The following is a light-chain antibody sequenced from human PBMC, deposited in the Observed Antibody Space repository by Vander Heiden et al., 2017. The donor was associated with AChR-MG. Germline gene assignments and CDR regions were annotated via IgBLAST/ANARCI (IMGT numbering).Light chain of an antibody. CDR2: QDS. CDR3: QAWDSSTAGV. Sequence: SYQLTQPPSVSVSPGQTASITCSGDKLGDKYACWYQQKPGQSPVLGIYQDSKRPSGIPERFSGSNSGNTDTLTISGTQAMDEADYYCQAWDSSTAGVFGTGTKVTVL. J-gene: IGLJ1*01. V-gene: IGLV3-1*01. CDR1: KLGDKY.